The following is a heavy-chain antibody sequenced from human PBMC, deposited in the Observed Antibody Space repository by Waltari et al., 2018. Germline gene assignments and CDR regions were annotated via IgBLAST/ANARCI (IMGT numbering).Heavy chain of an antibody. Sequence: EVQLVESGGVVVQPGGSLRLSCAASGFTFDDYAMPWVRQAPGKGLEWVSLISWDGGSTYYADSVKGRFTISRDNSKNSLYLQMNSLRAEDTALYYCAKEKGSGWNGCYDYWGQGTLVTVSS. CDR2: ISWDGGST. J-gene: IGHJ4*02. CDR1: GFTFDDYA. V-gene: IGHV3-43D*04. CDR3: AKEKGSGWNGCYDY. D-gene: IGHD6-19*01.